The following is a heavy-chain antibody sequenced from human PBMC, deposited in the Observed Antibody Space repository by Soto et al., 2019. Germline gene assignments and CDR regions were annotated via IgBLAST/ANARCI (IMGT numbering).Heavy chain of an antibody. Sequence: SGPTLVNPTETLTLTCTFSGFSLSTNGMGVGWIRQSPGKALEWLALIYWDDDKRYSPSLRSRLTITQDTSKNQVDLTMTNMDPVDTATYYCARLTRGVYDLDRLWEKFDYWGQGTLVTAPQ. J-gene: IGHJ4*02. CDR3: ARLTRGVYDLDRLWEKFDY. CDR1: GFSLSTNGMG. CDR2: IYWDDDK. V-gene: IGHV2-5*02. D-gene: IGHD5-12*01.